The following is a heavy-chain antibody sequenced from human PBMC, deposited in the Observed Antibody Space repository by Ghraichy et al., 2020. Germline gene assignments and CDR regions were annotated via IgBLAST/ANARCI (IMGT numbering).Heavy chain of an antibody. Sequence: LTCAASGFTFSSYSMNWVRQAPGKGLEWVSSISSSSSYIYYADSVKGRFTISRDNAKNSLYLQMNSLRAEDTAVYYCARAQNWNDVAFDIWGQGTMVTVSS. CDR2: ISSSSSYI. D-gene: IGHD1-1*01. CDR3: ARAQNWNDVAFDI. V-gene: IGHV3-21*01. CDR1: GFTFSSYS. J-gene: IGHJ3*02.